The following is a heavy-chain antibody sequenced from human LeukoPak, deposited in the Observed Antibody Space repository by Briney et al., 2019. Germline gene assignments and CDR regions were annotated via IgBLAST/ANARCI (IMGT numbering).Heavy chain of an antibody. V-gene: IGHV1-8*03. CDR3: ARGVRPLYYDFWSGSVKEGWFDP. D-gene: IGHD3-3*01. Sequence: ASVKVSCKASGYTFTSYDINWVRQATGQGLEWMGWMNPNSGNTGYAQKFQGRVTITRNTSISTAYMELSSLRSEDTAVYYCARGVRPLYYDFWSGSVKEGWFDPWGQGTLVTVSS. CDR1: GYTFTSYD. J-gene: IGHJ5*02. CDR2: MNPNSGNT.